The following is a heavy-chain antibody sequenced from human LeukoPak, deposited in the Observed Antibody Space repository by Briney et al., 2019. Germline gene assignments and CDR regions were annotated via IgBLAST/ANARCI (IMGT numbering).Heavy chain of an antibody. V-gene: IGHV3-30-3*02. J-gene: IGHJ4*02. CDR3: AKSLYGSGSYKDY. D-gene: IGHD3-10*01. CDR2: TPYDGSSK. Sequence: PGGSLRLSCAGSGFTFSAYAMHWVRQAAGKGLEWVALTPYDGSSKYYADSVKGRFTISRDNSKNTLYLQMNSLRAEDTAVYYCAKSLYGSGSYKDYWGQGTLVTVSS. CDR1: GFTFSAYA.